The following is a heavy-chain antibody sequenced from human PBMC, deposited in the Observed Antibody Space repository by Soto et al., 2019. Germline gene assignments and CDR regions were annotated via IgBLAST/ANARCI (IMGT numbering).Heavy chain of an antibody. CDR1: GGTFGSYA. J-gene: IGHJ6*02. CDR3: AREDPYCTSATWPKFYDMDV. V-gene: IGHV1-69*01. D-gene: IGHD2-2*01. CDR2: IIPILNSP. Sequence: QVQLVQSGAEVKKPGSSVKVSCKASGGTFGSYAITWVRRAPGQGLEWLGGIIPILNSPAYAQKFQARVVITADEITNAGYMEVNSLRFDDTAVYYCAREDPYCTSATWPKFYDMDVLGQGTTVTVAS.